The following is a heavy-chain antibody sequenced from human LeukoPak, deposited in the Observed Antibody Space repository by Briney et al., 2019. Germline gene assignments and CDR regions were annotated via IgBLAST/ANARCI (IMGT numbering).Heavy chain of an antibody. CDR1: GFTFSSYA. CDR2: ISGRGGST. CDR3: AKVPGYCSSTSCYDHYFDY. V-gene: IGHV3-23*01. D-gene: IGHD2-2*03. J-gene: IGHJ4*02. Sequence: GGSLRLSCAASGFTFSSYAMSWVRQAPGKGLEWVSAISGRGGSTYYADSVKGRFTISRDNSKNTLHLQMNSLRAEDTAVYYCAKVPGYCSSTSCYDHYFDYWGQGTLVTVSS.